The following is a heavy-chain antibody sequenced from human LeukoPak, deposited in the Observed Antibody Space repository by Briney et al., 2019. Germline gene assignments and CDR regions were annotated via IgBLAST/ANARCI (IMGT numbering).Heavy chain of an antibody. CDR2: ISSSSSTI. CDR1: GFTFSSYS. CDR3: AREVLRYFDWLFDGMDV. D-gene: IGHD3-9*01. J-gene: IGHJ6*02. V-gene: IGHV3-48*01. Sequence: PGGSLRLSCAASGFTFSSYSINWVRQAPGKGLEWVSYISSSSSTIYYADSVKGRFTISRDNAKNSLYLQMNSLRGEDTAVYYCAREVLRYFDWLFDGMDVWGQGTTVTVSS.